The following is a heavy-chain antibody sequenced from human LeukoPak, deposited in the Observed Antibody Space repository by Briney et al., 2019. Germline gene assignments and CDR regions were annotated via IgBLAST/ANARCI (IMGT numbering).Heavy chain of an antibody. CDR3: ARVPPFCGGDCYSLNLFDP. V-gene: IGHV1-69*13. CDR2: IIPIFGTA. D-gene: IGHD2-21*01. J-gene: IGHJ5*02. CDR1: GGTFTSYA. Sequence: SVKLSCKAAGGTFTSYAISWVRQSPGQGLEWMGGIIPIFGTANYAQKFQGRGTITADESTRTAYLELSRLRSEDTAVYYCARVPPFCGGDCYSLNLFDPWGQGTLVTVSS.